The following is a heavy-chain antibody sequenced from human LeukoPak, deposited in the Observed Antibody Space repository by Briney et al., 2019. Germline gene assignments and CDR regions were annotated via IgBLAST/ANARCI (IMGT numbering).Heavy chain of an antibody. J-gene: IGHJ4*02. CDR2: LSYTGKT. D-gene: IGHD2/OR15-2a*01. CDR3: SEGYFEPFAH. V-gene: IGHV4-59*02. Sequence: TSETLSLTCVVSGASVSSSYWNWIRQLPGKRLEWIGCLSYTGKTDYNPSLTSRVAISLGTSKNQVSLKLRSVTAADTAVYYCSEGYFEPFAHWGQGILVTVSS. CDR1: GASVSSSY.